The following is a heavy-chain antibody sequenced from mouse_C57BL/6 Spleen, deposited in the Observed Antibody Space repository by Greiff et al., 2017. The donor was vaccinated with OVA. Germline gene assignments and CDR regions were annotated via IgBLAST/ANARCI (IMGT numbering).Heavy chain of an antibody. CDR1: GYTFTGYW. Sequence: VKLQQSGAELMKPGASVKLSCKATGYTFTGYWIEWVKQRPGHGLEWIGEILPGSGSTNYNEKFKGKATFTADTSSNTAYMQLSSLTTEDSAIYYCAKEGLYYSNYGFAYWGQGTLVTVSA. D-gene: IGHD2-5*01. CDR3: AKEGLYYSNYGFAY. V-gene: IGHV1-9*01. J-gene: IGHJ3*01. CDR2: ILPGSGST.